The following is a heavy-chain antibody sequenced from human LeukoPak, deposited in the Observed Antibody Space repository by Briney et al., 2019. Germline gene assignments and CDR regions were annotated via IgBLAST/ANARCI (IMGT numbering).Heavy chain of an antibody. Sequence: GRSLRLSCAASGFNFSTYAMHWVRQAPGKGLELVAIISDDGTNRYYADSVKGRFTISRDDSNNTVYLQMNSLRVDDTAIYFCARGKFFDIWGQGTMVTVSS. CDR1: GFNFSTYA. V-gene: IGHV3-30-3*01. J-gene: IGHJ3*02. CDR2: ISDDGTNR. CDR3: ARGKFFDI.